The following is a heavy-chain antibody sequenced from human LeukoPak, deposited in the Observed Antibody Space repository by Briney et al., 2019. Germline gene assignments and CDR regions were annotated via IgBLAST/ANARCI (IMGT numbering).Heavy chain of an antibody. J-gene: IGHJ5*02. V-gene: IGHV3-33*01. CDR2: IWYDGSNK. CDR3: ARDQHVGPGITGFDP. CDR1: GFTFSSYG. Sequence: GGSLRLSCAASGFTFSSYGMHWVRQAPGKGLEWVAVIWYDGSNKYYADSVKGRFTISRDNSKNTLYLQMNSLRAEDTAVYYCARDQHVGPGITGFDPWGQGTLVTVSS. D-gene: IGHD3-10*01.